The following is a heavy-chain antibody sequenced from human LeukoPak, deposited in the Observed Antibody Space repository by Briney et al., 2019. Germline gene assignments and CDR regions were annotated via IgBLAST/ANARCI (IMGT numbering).Heavy chain of an antibody. J-gene: IGHJ3*02. D-gene: IGHD2-15*01. V-gene: IGHV3-23*01. CDR1: GFTFNNYA. CDR2: ISGSGGST. CDR3: AKDRDGYCSGGDCYYDAFDI. Sequence: QPGGSLRLSCAASGFTFNNYAMNWVRQAPGKGLEWVSVISGSGGSTYYADSVKGRFTISGDNSKNTLHLQMNSLRAEDTAIYYCAKDRDGYCSGGDCYYDAFDIWGQGTMVTVSS.